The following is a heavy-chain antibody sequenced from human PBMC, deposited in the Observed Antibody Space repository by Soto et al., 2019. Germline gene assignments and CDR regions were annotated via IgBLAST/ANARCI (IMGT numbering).Heavy chain of an antibody. V-gene: IGHV2-5*02. D-gene: IGHD6-19*01. J-gene: IGHJ4*02. CDR2: IYWDDDK. CDR1: GFSLRTSGVG. Sequence: QITLKESGPTLVKPTQTLTLTCSFSGFSLRTSGVGVAWIRQSPGKALEWLAVIYWDDDKRYSPSLKSRLTITKDTSKNQVVLTMTNMDPVDTATYYCGHRQSYRSGWPYWGQGTLVTVSS. CDR3: GHRQSYRSGWPY.